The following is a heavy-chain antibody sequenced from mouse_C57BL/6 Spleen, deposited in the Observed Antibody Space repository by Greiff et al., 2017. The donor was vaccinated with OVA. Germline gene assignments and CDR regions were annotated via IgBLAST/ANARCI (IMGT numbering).Heavy chain of an antibody. Sequence: QVQLQQSGAELVKPGASVKLSCKASGYTFTSYWMHWVKQRPGRGLEWIGRIDPNSGGTKYTEKFKSKATLTVDKPSSTAYMQLSRLTSEDSAVYYCARYYYGSSYDYAMDYWGQGTSVTVSS. CDR2: IDPNSGGT. V-gene: IGHV1-72*01. D-gene: IGHD1-1*01. J-gene: IGHJ4*01. CDR3: ARYYYGSSYDYAMDY. CDR1: GYTFTSYW.